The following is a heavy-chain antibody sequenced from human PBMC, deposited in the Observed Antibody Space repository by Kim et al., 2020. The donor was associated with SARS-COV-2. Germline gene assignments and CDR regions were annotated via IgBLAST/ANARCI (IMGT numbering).Heavy chain of an antibody. CDR1: GYTFTGYY. CDR2: INPNSGGT. Sequence: ASVKVSCKASGYTFTGYYMHWVRQAPGQGIEWMGRINPNSGGTNYAQKFQGRVTMTRDTSISTAYMELSRLRSDDTAVYYCARDGDCSSTSCFYYGMDVWGQGTTVTVSS. V-gene: IGHV1-2*06. J-gene: IGHJ6*02. D-gene: IGHD2-2*01. CDR3: ARDGDCSSTSCFYYGMDV.